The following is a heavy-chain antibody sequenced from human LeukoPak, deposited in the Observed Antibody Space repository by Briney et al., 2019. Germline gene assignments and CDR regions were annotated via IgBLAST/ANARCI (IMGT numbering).Heavy chain of an antibody. D-gene: IGHD3-10*01. V-gene: IGHV1-2*02. CDR2: INPNSGGT. CDR1: GYTFTGYY. Sequence: ASVTVSCKASGYTFTGYYMHWVRQAPGQGLEWMGWINPNSGGTNYAQKFQGRVTMTRDTSISTAYMELSRLRSDDTAVYYCARDKYYYGSGSYFYYYYYYMDVWGKGTTVTVSS. J-gene: IGHJ6*03. CDR3: ARDKYYYGSGSYFYYYYYYMDV.